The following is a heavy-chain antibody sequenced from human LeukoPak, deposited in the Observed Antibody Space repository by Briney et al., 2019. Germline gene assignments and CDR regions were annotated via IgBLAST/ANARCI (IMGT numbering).Heavy chain of an antibody. CDR2: IKQDGSEK. Sequence: PGGSLRLSCAASGFSFSRYWMSWVRQAPGKGLEWVASIKQDGSEKYYVDSVKGRFTISRGSVKNSLYLQMNSLRGEDTAVYYCARVSYYDSSAPSWGYDYWGQGTLVTVSS. V-gene: IGHV3-7*03. D-gene: IGHD3-22*01. CDR3: ARVSYYDSSAPSWGYDY. CDR1: GFSFSRYW. J-gene: IGHJ4*02.